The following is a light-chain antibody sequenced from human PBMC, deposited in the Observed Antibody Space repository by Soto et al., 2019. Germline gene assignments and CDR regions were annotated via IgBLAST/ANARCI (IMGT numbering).Light chain of an antibody. J-gene: IGLJ1*01. CDR1: SSDVGGYNY. V-gene: IGLV2-14*01. CDR2: EVS. Sequence: QSVLTQPASVSGSPGQSITISCTGTSSDVGGYNYVSWYQQHPGKAPKVMIYEVSTRPLGVSDRFSGSKSGNTASLTISGLQAEDEADYYCTSYTSSAIFVFGTGTKVTVL. CDR3: TSYTSSAIFV.